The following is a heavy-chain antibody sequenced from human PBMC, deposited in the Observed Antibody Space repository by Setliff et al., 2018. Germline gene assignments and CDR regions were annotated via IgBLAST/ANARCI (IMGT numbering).Heavy chain of an antibody. D-gene: IGHD6-25*01. V-gene: IGHV4-4*02. CDR2: IFHSGST. Sequence: SETLSLTCAVSGDSVSTGTWWSWVRQPPGKGLEWIGEIFHSGSTNYNPSLKSRVTLSVDKSKNQFSLKLTSVTAADTAVYYCASRPSAEFFDYWGQGTVVTVSS. J-gene: IGHJ4*02. CDR1: GDSVSTGTW. CDR3: ASRPSAEFFDY.